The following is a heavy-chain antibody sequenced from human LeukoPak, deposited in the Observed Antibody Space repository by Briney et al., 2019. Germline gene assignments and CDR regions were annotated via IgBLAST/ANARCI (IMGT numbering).Heavy chain of an antibody. CDR2: ISPSGGTI. J-gene: IGHJ4*02. Sequence: GGSLRLSCAASGFTFSSFSINWVRQAPGKGLEWVSYISPSGGTIYYADSVKGRFTISRGNANNSLYLQMNSLRDEDTAVYYCARGQQQLIPLDYWGQGTLVTVSS. CDR3: ARGQQQLIPLDY. V-gene: IGHV3-48*02. D-gene: IGHD6-13*01. CDR1: GFTFSSFS.